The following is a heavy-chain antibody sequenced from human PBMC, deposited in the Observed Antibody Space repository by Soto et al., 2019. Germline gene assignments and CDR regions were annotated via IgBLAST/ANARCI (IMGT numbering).Heavy chain of an antibody. Sequence: QVQLVQSGAEVKKPGSSVKVCCQASGGTFSSYAISWVRQAPGQGLEWMGGIIPIFGTANYAQKFQGRGTIPADESTSTAYMELSSLRSEDTAVYYCAREGASGSHIGYWGQGTLVTVSS. CDR2: IIPIFGTA. CDR3: AREGASGSHIGY. V-gene: IGHV1-69*01. CDR1: GGTFSSYA. D-gene: IGHD3-22*01. J-gene: IGHJ4*02.